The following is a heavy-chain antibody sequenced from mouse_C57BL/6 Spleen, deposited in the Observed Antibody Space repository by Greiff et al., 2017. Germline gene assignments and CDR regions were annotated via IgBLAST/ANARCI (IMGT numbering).Heavy chain of an antibody. Sequence: VQLQESGPGLVQPSQSLSITCTVSGFSLTSYGVHWVRQSPGKGLEWLGVIWRGGSTDYNAAFISRLSISKDNSKSQVFFKMNSLQADDTAIYYCARRVVAPYYYAMDYWGQGTSVTVSS. J-gene: IGHJ4*01. V-gene: IGHV2-2*01. CDR2: IWRGGST. D-gene: IGHD1-1*01. CDR3: ARRVVAPYYYAMDY. CDR1: GFSLTSYG.